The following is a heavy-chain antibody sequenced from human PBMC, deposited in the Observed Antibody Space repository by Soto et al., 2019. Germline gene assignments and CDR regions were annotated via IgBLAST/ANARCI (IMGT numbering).Heavy chain of an antibody. Sequence: SVKVSCKASGGTFSSYAISWVRQAPGQGLEWMGGIIPIFGTANYAQKFQGRVTITADESTSTAYMELSSLRSEDTAVYYCARSGSFCGGDCYRRLDTYYYYGMDVWGQGTTVTVSS. CDR2: IIPIFGTA. CDR1: GGTFSSYA. V-gene: IGHV1-69*13. CDR3: ARSGSFCGGDCYRRLDTYYYYGMDV. J-gene: IGHJ6*02. D-gene: IGHD2-21*02.